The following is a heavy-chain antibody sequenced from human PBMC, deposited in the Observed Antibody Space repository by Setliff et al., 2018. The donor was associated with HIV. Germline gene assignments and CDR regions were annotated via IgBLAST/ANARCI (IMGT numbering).Heavy chain of an antibody. Sequence: PSETLSLTCIVSSGSISTSSYYWGWIRQPPGKGLEWIGSIYYSGSTYYNPSLRSRVTMSIDTSKNQFSLKLNSVTAADTAVYYCARVQWDHNPNRFDPWGQGALVTVSS. CDR3: ARVQWDHNPNRFDP. CDR1: SGSISTSSYY. V-gene: IGHV4-39*02. J-gene: IGHJ5*02. CDR2: IYYSGST. D-gene: IGHD1-26*01.